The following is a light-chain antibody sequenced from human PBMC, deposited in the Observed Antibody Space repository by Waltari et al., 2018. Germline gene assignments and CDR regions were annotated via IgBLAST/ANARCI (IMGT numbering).Light chain of an antibody. CDR2: HTT. Sequence: QAVVTQDPSLTVSPGGTVTLTCGSSTGAVTNGHSPYWFQQKRGQAPRTLSYHTTDRHSWTPARFSGSLLGGKAALTLSGAQPEDEADYYCFLSHGGARVFGGGTKLTVL. J-gene: IGLJ3*02. CDR1: TGAVTNGHS. CDR3: FLSHGGARV. V-gene: IGLV7-46*01.